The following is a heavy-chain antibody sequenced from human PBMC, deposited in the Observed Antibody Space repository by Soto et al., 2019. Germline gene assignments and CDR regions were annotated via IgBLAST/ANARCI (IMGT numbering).Heavy chain of an antibody. J-gene: IGHJ4*02. Sequence: QVQLQESGPGLVKPSETLSLTCTVSGGSIRSYYWSWIRPPPGKGLEWIGYIYYSGSTNYNPYLKSRVTISVDTSKNESSLKLSSVTAADTAVYYCAATYDFWSGYFVYWGQGTLVTVSS. CDR1: GGSIRSYY. CDR2: IYYSGST. D-gene: IGHD3-3*01. CDR3: AATYDFWSGYFVY. V-gene: IGHV4-59*08.